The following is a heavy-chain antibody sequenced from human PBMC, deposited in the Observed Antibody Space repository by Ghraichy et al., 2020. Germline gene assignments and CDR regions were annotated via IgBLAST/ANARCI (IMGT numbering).Heavy chain of an antibody. CDR3: ARDLIEPY. D-gene: IGHD3-16*02. J-gene: IGHJ4*02. Sequence: GESLNISCAASGFSFISYWMSWVRQAPGKGLEWVANIKQDGTEKYYVDSVKGRFTISRDNAKNSVFLQMNSLRAEDTAVYYCARDLIEPYWGQGTLVTVSS. CDR1: GFSFISYW. V-gene: IGHV3-7*03. CDR2: IKQDGTEK.